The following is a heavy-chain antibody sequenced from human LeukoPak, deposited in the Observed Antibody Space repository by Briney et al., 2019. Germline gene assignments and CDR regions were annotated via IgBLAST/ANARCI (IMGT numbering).Heavy chain of an antibody. D-gene: IGHD3-9*01. Sequence: GASLTLSCAASGFTFSKYDMSWVRQAPGRGLEWVSAITGSDGNTYYGLPVKARFTISRANSKNTLYLQVNSLRAEDAAVYYCAQWGDFDVLTGYYVPDFWGQGTLVTVSS. J-gene: IGHJ4*02. CDR3: AQWGDFDVLTGYYVPDF. V-gene: IGHV3-23*01. CDR1: GFTFSKYD. CDR2: ITGSDGNT.